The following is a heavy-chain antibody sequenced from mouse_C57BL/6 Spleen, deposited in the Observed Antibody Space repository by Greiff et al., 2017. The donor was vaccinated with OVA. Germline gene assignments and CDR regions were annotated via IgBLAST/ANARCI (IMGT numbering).Heavy chain of an antibody. CDR3: ARWVFDY. CDR1: GYTFTDYN. Sequence: EVKVVESGPELVKPGASVKIPCKASGYTFTDYNMDWVKQSHGKSLEWIGDINPNNGGTIYNQKFKGKATLTVDKSSSTAYMELRSLTSEDTAVYYCARWVFDYWGQGTTLTVSS. CDR2: INPNNGGT. V-gene: IGHV1-18*01. J-gene: IGHJ2*01.